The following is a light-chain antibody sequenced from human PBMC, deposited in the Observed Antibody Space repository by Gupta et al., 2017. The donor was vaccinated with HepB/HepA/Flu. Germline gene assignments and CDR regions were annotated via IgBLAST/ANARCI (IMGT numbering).Light chain of an antibody. V-gene: IGLV1-40*01. Sequence: QSVLTQPPSVSGAPGQRVTISCTGSSSNIGAGYDVHWYQHLPGTAPKLLIYGDNNRPSGVPDRFSGSKSGTSASLAITGLQAEDEADYYCQSYDSSLSVNWVFGGGTKLTVL. CDR3: QSYDSSLSVNWV. CDR1: SSNIGAGYD. J-gene: IGLJ3*02. CDR2: GDN.